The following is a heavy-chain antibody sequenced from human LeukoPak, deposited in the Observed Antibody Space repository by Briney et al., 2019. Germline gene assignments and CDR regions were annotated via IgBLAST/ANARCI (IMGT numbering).Heavy chain of an antibody. D-gene: IGHD3-3*01. CDR1: GGSFSGYY. CDR3: ARVRTWSISRKRSGRFDP. J-gene: IGHJ5*02. CDR2: INHSGST. V-gene: IGHV4-34*01. Sequence: SETLSLTCAVYGGSFSGYYWSWIRQPPGKGLEWIGEINHSGSTNYNPSLKSRVTISVDTSKNQFSLKLSSVTAADTAVYYCARVRTWSISRKRSGRFDPWGQGTLVTVSS.